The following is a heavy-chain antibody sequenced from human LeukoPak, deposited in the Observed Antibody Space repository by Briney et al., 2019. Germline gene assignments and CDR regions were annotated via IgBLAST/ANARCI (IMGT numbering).Heavy chain of an antibody. CDR1: GFTFSSYA. Sequence: GGSLRLSCAASGFTFSSYAMHWVRQAPGKGLEWVAVISYDGSNKYYADSVKGRFTISRDNSTNTLYLQMNSLRAEDTAVYYCARERARDGNYHFDYWGQGTLVTVSS. CDR2: ISYDGSNK. D-gene: IGHD5-24*01. V-gene: IGHV3-30*04. J-gene: IGHJ4*02. CDR3: ARERARDGNYHFDY.